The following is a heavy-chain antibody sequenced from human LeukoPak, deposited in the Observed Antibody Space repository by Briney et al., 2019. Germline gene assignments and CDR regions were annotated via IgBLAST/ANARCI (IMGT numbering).Heavy chain of an antibody. CDR3: ARDLLDAFDT. CDR1: GGSISSYY. CDR2: IYYSGST. J-gene: IGHJ3*02. Sequence: PSETLSLTCTVSGGSISSYYWSWIRQPPGKGLEWIGYIYYSGSTNYNPSLKSRVTISVDTSKNQFSLKLSSVTAADTAVYYCARDLLDAFDTWGQGTMVTVSS. V-gene: IGHV4-59*01.